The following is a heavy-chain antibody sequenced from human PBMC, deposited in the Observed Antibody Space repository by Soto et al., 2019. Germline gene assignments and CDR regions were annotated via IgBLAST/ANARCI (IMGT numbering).Heavy chain of an antibody. Sequence: ASVNLSCKASGYTLTSNGISWVRQAPGQGLEWMGWISAYNGNTNYAQKLQGRVTMTTDTSTSTAYMELRSLRSDDTAVYYCARQDIVVVPADYYYAMDVRGQGITVTVSS. J-gene: IGHJ6*02. CDR3: ARQDIVVVPADYYYAMDV. CDR1: GYTLTSNG. V-gene: IGHV1-18*01. CDR2: ISAYNGNT. D-gene: IGHD2-2*01.